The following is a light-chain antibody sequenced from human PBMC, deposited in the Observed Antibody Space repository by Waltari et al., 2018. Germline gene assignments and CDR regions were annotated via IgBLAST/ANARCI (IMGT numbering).Light chain of an antibody. Sequence: EVVLTQSPATLSFSPGERATPSCGASPRVVNDLIASYQLRPGQAPRLLMFATSNRPTGIPDRFSGSGSGTEFTLSISNLEPEDFALYYCQQYGIAPLTFGGGTKVEIK. CDR2: ATS. CDR3: QQYGIAPLT. V-gene: IGKV3-20*01. J-gene: IGKJ4*01. CDR1: PRVVNDL.